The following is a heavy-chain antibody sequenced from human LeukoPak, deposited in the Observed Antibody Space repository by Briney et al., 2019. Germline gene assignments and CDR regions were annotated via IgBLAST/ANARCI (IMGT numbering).Heavy chain of an antibody. D-gene: IGHD1-14*01. CDR1: GGSFSGYY. CDR3: ARVGWYKTFDI. Sequence: SETLSLTCAVYGGSFSGYYWSWIRQPPGKGLEWIGEINHSGSTNYNPSLKSRVTISVDTSKTQFSLKLSSVTAAGTAVYYCARVGWYKTFDIWGQGTMVTVSS. V-gene: IGHV4-34*01. J-gene: IGHJ3*02. CDR2: INHSGST.